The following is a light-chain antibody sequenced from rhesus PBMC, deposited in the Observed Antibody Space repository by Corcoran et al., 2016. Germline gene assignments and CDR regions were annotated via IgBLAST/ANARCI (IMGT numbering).Light chain of an antibody. CDR2: EVR. J-gene: IGLJ1*01. V-gene: IGLV2-23*01. Sequence: QAALTQPPSVSGSPGQSVTISCTGTSNDVGGYDYVSWYQQDPGTAPILMIYEVRSRPPGVSDRFSGSRSGNTASLTISGLQAEDDADYYCSAYAGSKTHIFGVGTRLTVL. CDR3: SAYAGSKTHI. CDR1: SNDVGGYDY.